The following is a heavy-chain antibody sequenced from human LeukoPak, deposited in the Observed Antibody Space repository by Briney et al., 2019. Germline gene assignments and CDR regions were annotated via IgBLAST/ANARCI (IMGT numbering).Heavy chain of an antibody. V-gene: IGHV3-23*01. D-gene: IGHD6-19*01. CDR3: AKEQVVRGRCSSGWRTIDY. Sequence: PGGSLRLSCAASGFTFSSYGMSWVRQAPGKGLEWVSAISGSGGSTYYADSVKGRFTISRDNSKNTLYLQMNSLRAEDTAVYYCAKEQVVRGRCSSGWRTIDYWGQGTLVTVSS. CDR2: ISGSGGST. CDR1: GFTFSSYG. J-gene: IGHJ4*02.